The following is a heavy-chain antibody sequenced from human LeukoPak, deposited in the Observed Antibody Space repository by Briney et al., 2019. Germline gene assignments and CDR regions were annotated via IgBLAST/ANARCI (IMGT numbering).Heavy chain of an antibody. J-gene: IGHJ4*02. CDR1: GFTFSSYE. CDR2: ISSSGNTV. CDR3: ARGGAVAGLY. Sequence: TGGSLRLSCAVSGFTFSSYEMNWVRQAPGKGLEWVSYISSSGNTVYYPDSVKGRFTISRDNAKNSLYLQMNSLKGEDTAVYYCARGGAVAGLYWGQGTLSPSPQ. D-gene: IGHD6-19*01. V-gene: IGHV3-48*03.